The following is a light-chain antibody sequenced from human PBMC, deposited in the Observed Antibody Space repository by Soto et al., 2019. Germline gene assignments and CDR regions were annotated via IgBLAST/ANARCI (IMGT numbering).Light chain of an antibody. CDR3: TSYTSSSTNYV. V-gene: IGLV2-14*01. J-gene: IGLJ1*01. Sequence: QSALTQPASVSGSPGQSMTISCTGTSSDIGGYNYVSWYQQHPGKAPKLMIYEVSNRPSGVSNRFSGSKSGNTASLTISGLQAEDEADYYCTSYTSSSTNYVFGTGTQLTVL. CDR2: EVS. CDR1: SSDIGGYNY.